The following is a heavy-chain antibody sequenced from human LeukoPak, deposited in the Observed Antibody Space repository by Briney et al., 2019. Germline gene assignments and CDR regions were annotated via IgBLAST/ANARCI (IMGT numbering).Heavy chain of an antibody. D-gene: IGHD5-18*01. J-gene: IGHJ6*02. Sequence: ASVKVSCKASGYTFTSYDINWVRQATGQGLEWMGWMNPNSGNTGYAQKFQGRVTMTRNTSISTAYMELSSLRSEDTAVYYCAREGLQLWLGTYYYYGMDVWGQGTTVTVSS. V-gene: IGHV1-8*01. CDR1: GYTFTSYD. CDR3: AREGLQLWLGTYYYYGMDV. CDR2: MNPNSGNT.